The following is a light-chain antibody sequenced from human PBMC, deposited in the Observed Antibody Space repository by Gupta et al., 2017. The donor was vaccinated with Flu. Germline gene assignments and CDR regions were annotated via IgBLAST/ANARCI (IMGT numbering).Light chain of an antibody. CDR2: GAS. CDR1: QSVSSNY. Sequence: DIVLTQSPGTLSLSPGERATLSCRASQSVSSNYLAWYQQKPGQAPRLLIYGASSRATGIPDRFSGSGSGTDFTLTISRLEPEDFAVYYCQQYGSSPHSFGQGTKPEIK. V-gene: IGKV3-20*01. CDR3: QQYGSSPHS. J-gene: IGKJ2*03.